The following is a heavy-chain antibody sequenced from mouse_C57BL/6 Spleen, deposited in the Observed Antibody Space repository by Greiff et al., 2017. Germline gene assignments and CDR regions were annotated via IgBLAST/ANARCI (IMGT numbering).Heavy chain of an antibody. CDR2: INPNYGTT. CDR1: GYSFTDYN. D-gene: IGHD4-1*01. Sequence: EVQLQQSGPELVKPGASVKISCKASGYSFTDYNMNWVKQSNGKSLEWIGVINPNYGTTSYNQKFKGKATLTVDQSSSTAYMQLNSLTSEDSAVYYCASRGTGTGSYAMDYWGQGTSVTVSS. J-gene: IGHJ4*01. CDR3: ASRGTGTGSYAMDY. V-gene: IGHV1-39*01.